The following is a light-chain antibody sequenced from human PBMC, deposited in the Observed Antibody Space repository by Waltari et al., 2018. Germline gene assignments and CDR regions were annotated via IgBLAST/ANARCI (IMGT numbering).Light chain of an antibody. CDR1: QSVSSSY. V-gene: IGKV3-20*01. CDR3: QQYGSSPHT. Sequence: DIVLTQSPGTLSLSPGERATLSCRASQSVSSSYLAWYQQKPGQAPRLLTYGASSRATGIPDRFSGSGSGTDFTLTISRLEPEDFAVYYCQQYGSSPHTFGPGTKVDIK. CDR2: GAS. J-gene: IGKJ3*01.